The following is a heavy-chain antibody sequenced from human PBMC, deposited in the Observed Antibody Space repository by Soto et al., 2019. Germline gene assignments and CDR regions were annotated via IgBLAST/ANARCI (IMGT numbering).Heavy chain of an antibody. CDR2: IYSGGKT. CDR1: GLSVSTNF. V-gene: IGHV3-53*01. Sequence: GGSLRLSCAASGLSVSTNFMSWVRQAPGKGLEWLAVIYSGGKTFYADSVKGRFTIPKDNSKNTLSLQMNSLRAEDTAVYYCTRDAPGERPYYFYYYGMDVWGQGTTVTVSS. J-gene: IGHJ6*02. CDR3: TRDAPGERPYYFYYYGMDV.